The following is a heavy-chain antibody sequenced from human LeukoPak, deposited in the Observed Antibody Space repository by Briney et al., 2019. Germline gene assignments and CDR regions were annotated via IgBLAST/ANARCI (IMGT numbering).Heavy chain of an antibody. CDR1: GCTFTSYA. Sequence: SVKVSCKASGCTFTSYAISWVRQAPAQGLEWMGGIIPIFGTANYAQKFQGRVTITADESTSTAYMEPRSLRSEDTAVYYCATDRALYCSGGSCTGNYFAYWGQGPLVTVSS. J-gene: IGHJ4*02. CDR2: IIPIFGTA. D-gene: IGHD2-15*01. CDR3: ATDRALYCSGGSCTGNYFAY. V-gene: IGHV1-69*13.